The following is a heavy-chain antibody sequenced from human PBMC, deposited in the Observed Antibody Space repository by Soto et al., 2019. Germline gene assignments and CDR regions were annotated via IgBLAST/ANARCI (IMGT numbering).Heavy chain of an antibody. Sequence: EVRLVESGGGLVQPGGSLRLSCVASGFTLTSYWMSWVRQAPGKGLEWVANRKGDGSEKEYVDSVKGRFTISRDNAHNSVSLQMNSLRAEDTALYYCGRDEVRNGVGVWGQGTTVTVSS. J-gene: IGHJ6*02. V-gene: IGHV3-7*01. CDR1: GFTLTSYW. CDR3: GRDEVRNGVGV. CDR2: RKGDGSEK.